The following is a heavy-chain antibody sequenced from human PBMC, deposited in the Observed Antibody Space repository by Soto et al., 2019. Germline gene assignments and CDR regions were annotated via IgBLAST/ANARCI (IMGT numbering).Heavy chain of an antibody. D-gene: IGHD3-16*01. J-gene: IGHJ5*02. CDR1: GFTFSKAW. Sequence: QLVESGGGLVQPGGSLRLSCAASGFTFSKAWMSWVRQAPGKGLEWIGRIKTKSDGETTDYITPVKGRFTISRDDSKNTVYLQMNSLKTVDTAVYYCTTGIKVTWGQGTLVTVSS. V-gene: IGHV3-15*01. CDR3: TTGIKVT. CDR2: IKTKSDGETT.